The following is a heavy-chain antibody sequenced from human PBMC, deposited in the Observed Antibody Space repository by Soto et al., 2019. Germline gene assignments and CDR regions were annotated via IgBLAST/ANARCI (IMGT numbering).Heavy chain of an antibody. CDR3: ARDEIVATSPPADYYYYYGMDV. J-gene: IGHJ6*02. V-gene: IGHV3-21*01. CDR1: GFTFSSYS. Sequence: GGSLRLSCAASGFTFSSYSMNWVRQAPGKGLEWVSSISSSSSYIYYADSGKGRLTISRDNAKNSLYLKMNSLRADDTAVYYCARDEIVATSPPADYYYYYGMDVWGQGTTVTVSS. CDR2: ISSSSSYI. D-gene: IGHD5-12*01.